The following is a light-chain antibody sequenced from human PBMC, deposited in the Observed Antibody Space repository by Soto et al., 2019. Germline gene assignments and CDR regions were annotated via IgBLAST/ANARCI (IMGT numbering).Light chain of an antibody. CDR3: SSYTSSSTLENV. CDR1: SSDVGGYNY. CDR2: DVS. Sequence: QSVLTQPASVSGSPGQSINISCTGTSSDVGGYNYVSWYQQHPGKAPKLMIYDVSNRPSGVSNRFSGSKSGNTASLTISGLQAEDEADYYCSSYTSSSTLENVFGTGTKLTVL. V-gene: IGLV2-14*01. J-gene: IGLJ1*01.